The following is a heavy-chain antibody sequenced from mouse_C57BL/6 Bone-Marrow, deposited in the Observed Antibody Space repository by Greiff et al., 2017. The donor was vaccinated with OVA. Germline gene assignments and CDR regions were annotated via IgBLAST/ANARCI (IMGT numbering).Heavy chain of an antibody. J-gene: IGHJ2*01. CDR1: GFTFSDYG. CDR3: ARYYDYDEGLDY. CDR2: ISNLAYSI. V-gene: IGHV5-15*01. Sequence: DVMLVESGGGLVQPGGSLKLSCAASGFTFSDYGMAWVRQAPRKGPEWVAFISNLAYSIYYADTVTGRFTISRENANNTLYLEMSSLRSEDTAMYYCARYYDYDEGLDYWGQGTTLTVSS. D-gene: IGHD2-4*01.